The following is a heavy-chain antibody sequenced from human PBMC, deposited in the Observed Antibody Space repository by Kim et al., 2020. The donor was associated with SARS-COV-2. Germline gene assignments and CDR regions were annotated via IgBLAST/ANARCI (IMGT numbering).Heavy chain of an antibody. CDR3: ARDALRFGEEDY. Sequence: SETLSLTCTVSGGSISSGGYYWSWIRQHPGKGLEWIGYIYYSGSTYYNPSLKSRVTISVDTSKNQFSLKLSSVTAADTAVYYCARDALRFGEEDYWGQGTLVTVSS. J-gene: IGHJ4*02. CDR2: IYYSGST. D-gene: IGHD3-10*01. CDR1: GGSISSGGYY. V-gene: IGHV4-31*03.